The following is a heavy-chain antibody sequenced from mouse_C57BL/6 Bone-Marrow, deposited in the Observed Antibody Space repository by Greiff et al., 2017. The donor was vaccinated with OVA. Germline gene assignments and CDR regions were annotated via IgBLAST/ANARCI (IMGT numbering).Heavy chain of an antibody. V-gene: IGHV1-61*01. D-gene: IGHD4-1*01. CDR1: GYTFTSYW. J-gene: IGHJ3*01. CDR3: ARGSWDWFAY. Sequence: QVQLQQPGAELVRPGSSVKLSCKASGYTFTSYWMDWVKQRPGQGLEWIGNIYPSDSETHYNQKFKDKATLTVEKYSSTAYMQLSSLTSEDSAVYYSARGSWDWFAYWGQGTLVTVSA. CDR2: IYPSDSET.